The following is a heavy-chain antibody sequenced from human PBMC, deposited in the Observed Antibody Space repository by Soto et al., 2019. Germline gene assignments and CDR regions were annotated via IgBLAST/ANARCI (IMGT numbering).Heavy chain of an antibody. CDR3: ARDYYDSSGYYPWFDP. J-gene: IGHJ5*02. V-gene: IGHV4-59*01. D-gene: IGHD3-22*01. CDR2: IYYSGST. Sequence: KSSETLSLTCTVSGGSISSYYWSWIRQPPGKGLEWIGYIYYSGSTNYNPSLKSRVTISVDTSKNQFSLKLSSVTAADTAVYYCARDYYDSSGYYPWFDPWGQGTLVTVSS. CDR1: GGSISSYY.